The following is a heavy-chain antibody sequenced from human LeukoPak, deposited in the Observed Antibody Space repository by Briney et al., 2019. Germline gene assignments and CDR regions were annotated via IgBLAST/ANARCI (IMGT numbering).Heavy chain of an antibody. D-gene: IGHD3-10*01. CDR1: GGTFSSYA. CDR3: AVDQTYYYGSGTRGAFEI. Sequence: GASVKLSCKASGGTFSSYAISWVRQPPGQGLEWMGGMIPNFGTANYAQKFQGRVTITADKSTSTAYMELRSLRSEDTAVYYCAVDQTYYYGSGTRGAFEIWGQRTMVTVSS. V-gene: IGHV1-69*06. J-gene: IGHJ3*02. CDR2: MIPNFGTA.